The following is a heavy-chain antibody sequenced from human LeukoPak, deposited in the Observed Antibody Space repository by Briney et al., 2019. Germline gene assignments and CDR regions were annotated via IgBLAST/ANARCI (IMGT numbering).Heavy chain of an antibody. V-gene: IGHV3-7*01. Sequence: GGSLRLSCAASGFTFSSYWMSWVRQAPGKGLEWAANIKQDGSEKYYVDSVKGRFTISRDNAKNSLYLQMNSLGAEDTAVYYCARDRRIAARRGYAFDIWGQGTMVTVSS. CDR1: GFTFSSYW. CDR3: ARDRRIAARRGYAFDI. CDR2: IKQDGSEK. J-gene: IGHJ3*02. D-gene: IGHD6-6*01.